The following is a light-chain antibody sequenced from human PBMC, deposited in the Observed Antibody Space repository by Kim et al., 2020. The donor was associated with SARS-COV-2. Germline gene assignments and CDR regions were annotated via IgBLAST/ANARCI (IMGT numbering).Light chain of an antibody. V-gene: IGLV7-43*01. CDR1: TGADTSGYY. Sequence: GTVTLTCASRTGADTSGYYPTWFQQKPGEAAAALIYSTSNKHSWTPARFSGSLLGGKAALTLSGVQPEDEAEYYCLLYYGGAQLWVFGGGTQLTVL. J-gene: IGLJ3*02. CDR2: STS. CDR3: LLYYGGAQLWV.